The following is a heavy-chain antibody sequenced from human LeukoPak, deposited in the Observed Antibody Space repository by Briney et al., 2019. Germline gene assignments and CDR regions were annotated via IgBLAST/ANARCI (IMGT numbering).Heavy chain of an antibody. V-gene: IGHV3-30*02. D-gene: IGHD4-17*01. J-gene: IGHJ4*02. CDR2: IRYDGSNK. CDR1: GFTFSSYG. Sequence: GGSLRLSCAASGFTFSSYGMHWVRQAPGKGLEWVAFIRYDGSNKYYADSVKGRFTISRDNSKNTLYLQMNSLRAEDTAVYYCAGATVTTGSAFDYWGQGTLVTVSS. CDR3: AGATVTTGSAFDY.